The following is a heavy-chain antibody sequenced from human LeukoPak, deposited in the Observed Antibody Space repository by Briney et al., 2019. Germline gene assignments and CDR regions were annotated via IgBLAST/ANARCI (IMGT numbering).Heavy chain of an antibody. CDR3: ARVNYYYDSSGYYFGGSYFDY. Sequence: PGGSLRLSCAASGFTFSSYAMSWVRQAPGKGLEWVSGISNSGGTIYYADSVKGRFTISRDNAKNSLYLQMNSLRAEDTAVYYCARVNYYYDSSGYYFGGSYFDYWGQGTLVTVSS. CDR1: GFTFSSYA. D-gene: IGHD3-22*01. CDR2: ISNSGGTI. V-gene: IGHV3-23*01. J-gene: IGHJ4*02.